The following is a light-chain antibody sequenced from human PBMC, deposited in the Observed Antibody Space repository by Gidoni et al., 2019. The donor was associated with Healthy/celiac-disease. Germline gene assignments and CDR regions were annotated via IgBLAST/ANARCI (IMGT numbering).Light chain of an antibody. J-gene: IGKJ1*01. CDR1: QSISSY. CDR2: AAS. CDR3: RQSYSTRWT. Sequence: DIQMTQSPSSLSASVGDRVTITCRASQSISSYLNWYQQKPGKAPKLLIYAASSLQSGVPSGFCSGGSGAEFTLTISSLQPEDFAAYYCRQSYSTRWTFGEGTKVEIK. V-gene: IGKV1-39*01.